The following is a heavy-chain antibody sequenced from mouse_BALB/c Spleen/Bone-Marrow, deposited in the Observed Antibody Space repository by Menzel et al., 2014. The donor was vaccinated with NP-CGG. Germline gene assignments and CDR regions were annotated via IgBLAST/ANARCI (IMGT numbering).Heavy chain of an antibody. CDR3: ARGGNYLDY. CDR1: GFTFSSYA. Sequence: EVMLVESGGGLVKPGGSLKLSCAASGFTFSSYAMSWVRQSPEKRLEWVAEISSGGLYTYYPGTVTGRFTISRDNAKNTLYLEMSSLRSEDTAMYYCARGGNYLDYWGQGATLTVSS. V-gene: IGHV5-9-4*01. J-gene: IGHJ2*01. CDR2: ISSGGLYT.